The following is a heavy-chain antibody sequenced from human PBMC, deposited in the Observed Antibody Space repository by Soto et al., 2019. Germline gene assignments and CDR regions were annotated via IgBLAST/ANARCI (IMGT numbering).Heavy chain of an antibody. CDR2: IWYDGSNK. CDR3: ATDYYDSSGYPDY. V-gene: IGHV3-33*01. CDR1: GFTFSSYG. Sequence: GGSLRLSCAASGFTFSSYGMHWVRQAPGKGLEWVAVIWYDGSNKYYADSVKGRFTISRDNSKNTLYLQMNSLRAEDTAVYYCATDYYDSSGYPDYWGQGTLVTVS. J-gene: IGHJ4*02. D-gene: IGHD3-22*01.